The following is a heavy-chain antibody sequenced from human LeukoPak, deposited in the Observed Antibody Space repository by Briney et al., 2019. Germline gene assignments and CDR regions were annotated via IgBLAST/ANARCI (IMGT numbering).Heavy chain of an antibody. CDR2: IHYSGTT. D-gene: IGHD5-18*01. CDR3: ARHLNTDMVKTHFDY. CDR1: GYSISSGYY. J-gene: IGHJ4*02. Sequence: PSETLSLTCAVSGYSISSGYYWGWIRQSPGKGLEWIGYIHYSGTTNYNPSLKSRGTISVDTSKNQFSLKLSSVTAADTAVYYCARHLNTDMVKTHFDYWGQGTLVTVSS. V-gene: IGHV4-38-2*01.